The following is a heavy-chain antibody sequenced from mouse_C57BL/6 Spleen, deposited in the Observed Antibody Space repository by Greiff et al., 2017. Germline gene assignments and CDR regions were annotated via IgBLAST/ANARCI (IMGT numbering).Heavy chain of an antibody. CDR3: ARGGGLRRYFDV. CDR2: IYPGDGDT. V-gene: IGHV1-80*01. Sequence: QVQLKQSGAELVKPGASVKISCKASGYAFSSYWMNWVKQRPGKGLEWIGQIYPGDGDTNYNGKFKGKATLTADKSSSTAYMQLSSLTAEDSAVYCCARGGGLRRYFDVWGTGTTVTVSS. D-gene: IGHD2-4*01. J-gene: IGHJ1*03. CDR1: GYAFSSYW.